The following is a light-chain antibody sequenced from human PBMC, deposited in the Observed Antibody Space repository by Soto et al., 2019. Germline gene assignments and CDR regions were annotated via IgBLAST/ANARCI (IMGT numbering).Light chain of an antibody. V-gene: IGKV2-28*01. CDR1: QSLLHSNGYYY. J-gene: IGKJ2*01. Sequence: DIVMTQSPLSLPVTPGEPASISCRSSQSLLHSNGYYYLDWYLQKPGQSPQLLIYLGSNRASGVPDRFSGSGSGTDFTLKISRVEAADVGVYYCMQALQTGYTFGQGTKLEIK. CDR2: LGS. CDR3: MQALQTGYT.